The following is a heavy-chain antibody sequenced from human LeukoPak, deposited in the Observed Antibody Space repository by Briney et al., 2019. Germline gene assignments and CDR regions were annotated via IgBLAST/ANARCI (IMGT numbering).Heavy chain of an antibody. CDR1: GGSFSGYY. D-gene: IGHD6-13*01. J-gene: IGHJ4*02. Sequence: SETLSLTCAVYGGSFSGYYWSWIRQPPGKGLEWIWEINHSGSTNYNPSLKSRVTISVDTSRNQFSLKLSSVTAADTAVYYCARGRIAAAALPDYDYWGQGTLVTVSS. V-gene: IGHV4-34*01. CDR3: ARGRIAAAALPDYDY. CDR2: INHSGST.